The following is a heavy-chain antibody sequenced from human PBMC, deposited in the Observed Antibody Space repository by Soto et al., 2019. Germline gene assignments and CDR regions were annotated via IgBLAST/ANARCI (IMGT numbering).Heavy chain of an antibody. CDR2: IYPGDSDT. D-gene: IGHD4-17*01. J-gene: IGHJ6*02. V-gene: IGHV5-51*01. Sequence: GESLKISCKGSGYSFTSYWIGWVRQMPGKGLEWMGIIYPGDSDTRYSPSFQGHVAISADKSISTAYLQWSSLKASDTAMYYCARTTTGAPYGMDVWGQGTTVTVSS. CDR3: ARTTTGAPYGMDV. CDR1: GYSFTSYW.